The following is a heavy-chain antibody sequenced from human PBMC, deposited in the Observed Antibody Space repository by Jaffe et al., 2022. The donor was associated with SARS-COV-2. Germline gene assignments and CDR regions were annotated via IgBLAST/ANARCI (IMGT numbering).Heavy chain of an antibody. J-gene: IGHJ5*02. CDR2: TYYRSKWYN. V-gene: IGHV6-1*01. CDR3: AREDIPPRGEYNWNYGGVGRPFDP. D-gene: IGHD1-7*01. Sequence: QVQLQQSGPGLVKPSQTLSLTCAISGDSVSSNSAAWNWIRQSPSRGLEWLGRTYYRSKWYNDYAVSVKSRITINPDTSKNQFSLQLNSVTPEDTAVYYCAREDIPPRGEYNWNYGGVGRPFDPWGQGTLVTVSS. CDR1: GDSVSSNSAA.